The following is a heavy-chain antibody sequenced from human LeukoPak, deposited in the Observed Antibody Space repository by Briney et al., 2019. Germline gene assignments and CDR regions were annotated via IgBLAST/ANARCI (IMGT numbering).Heavy chain of an antibody. D-gene: IGHD3-3*01. CDR1: GFTFSSYA. CDR2: ISGSGGST. CDR3: ARMTYYDFWSGYSNAFDI. V-gene: IGHV3-23*01. Sequence: PGGSLRLYCAASGFTFSSYAMSWVRQAPGKGLEWVSAISGSGGSTYYADSVKGRFTISRDNSKNTLYLQMNSLRAEDTAVYYCARMTYYDFWSGYSNAFDIWGQGTMVTVSS. J-gene: IGHJ3*02.